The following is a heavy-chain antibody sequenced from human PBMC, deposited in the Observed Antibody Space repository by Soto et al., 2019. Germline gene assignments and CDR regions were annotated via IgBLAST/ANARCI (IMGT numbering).Heavy chain of an antibody. CDR3: ARETQNVDTAMVGYYFDC. D-gene: IGHD5-18*01. CDR2: IWYDGSNK. Sequence: QVQLVESGGGVVQPGRSLRLSCAASGFTFSSYGMHWVRQAPGKGLEWVAVIWYDGSNKYYADSVKGRFTISRDNSKNTLYLQMNSLRAEDTAVYYCARETQNVDTAMVGYYFDCWGQGTLVTVSS. CDR1: GFTFSSYG. J-gene: IGHJ4*02. V-gene: IGHV3-33*01.